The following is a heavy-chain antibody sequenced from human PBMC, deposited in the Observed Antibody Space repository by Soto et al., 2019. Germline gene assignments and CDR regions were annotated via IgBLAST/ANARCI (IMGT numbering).Heavy chain of an antibody. CDR3: AKNPGYYYDSTGYHFDY. Sequence: GFMRHCYAAAEVTFSNYAMSWVRQDTGKGLEWVSAISYGGGTTYYADSVKGRFTISRDNSKNTLYLQMNSLRAEDTAVYYCAKNPGYYYDSTGYHFDYWGQGTLVTVSS. J-gene: IGHJ4*02. CDR2: ISYGGGTT. D-gene: IGHD3-22*01. V-gene: IGHV3-23*01. CDR1: EVTFSNYA.